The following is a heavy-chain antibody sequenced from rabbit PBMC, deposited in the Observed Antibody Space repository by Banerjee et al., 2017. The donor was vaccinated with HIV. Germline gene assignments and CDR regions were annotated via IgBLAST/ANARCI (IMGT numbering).Heavy chain of an antibody. CDR1: GFSLSSNYY. D-gene: IGHD4-1*01. V-gene: IGHV1S40*01. Sequence: QSLEESGGDLVKPGASLTLTCTASGFSLSSNYYMCWVRQAPGKGLEWIGCIYAGSTGDTYYASWAKGRFTISKASSTTVTLQMTSLTVADTATYFCARDLAGVIGWNFGLWGPGTLVTVS. CDR2: IYAGSTGDT. J-gene: IGHJ4*01. CDR3: ARDLAGVIGWNFGL.